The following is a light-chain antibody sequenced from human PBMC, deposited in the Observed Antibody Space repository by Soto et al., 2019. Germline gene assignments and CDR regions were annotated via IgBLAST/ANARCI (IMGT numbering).Light chain of an antibody. CDR2: AAS. J-gene: IGKJ5*01. CDR1: QEINTY. CDR3: QQSKSYPIT. V-gene: IGKV1-9*01. Sequence: DIKFTQSPSVLSASVGDRVTITCRASQEINTYLAWSQQKPGKAPKLLIFAASTLQNVFPSRFSGSGYGTEFTVTITSVQHEDFANYYCQQSKSYPITSGQGTRRAIQ.